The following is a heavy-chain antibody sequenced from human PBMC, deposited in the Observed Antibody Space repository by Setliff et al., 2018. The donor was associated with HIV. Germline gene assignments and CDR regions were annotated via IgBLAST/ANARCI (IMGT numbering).Heavy chain of an antibody. CDR2: ISGLCGGTI. J-gene: IGHJ6*03. CDR1: EFTFDSYS. D-gene: IGHD2-15*01. CDR3: ARAGVVEGYYYYYYMDV. Sequence: PGGSLRLSCATSEFTFDSYSIIWVRQAPGKGLEWVSYISGLCGGTIYYADSVRGRFTISRDDAEKSVYLQMNSLRAEDTAVYYCARAGVVEGYYYYYYMDVWGKGTTVTVSS. V-gene: IGHV3-48*01.